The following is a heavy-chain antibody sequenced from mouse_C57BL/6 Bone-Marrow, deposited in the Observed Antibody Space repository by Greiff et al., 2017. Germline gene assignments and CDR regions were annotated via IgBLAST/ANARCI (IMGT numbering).Heavy chain of an antibody. CDR1: GYTFTSYW. CDR2: IDPSDSYT. J-gene: IGHJ4*01. CDR3: AGGLLPYAMDY. V-gene: IGHV1-50*01. D-gene: IGHD2-3*01. Sequence: QVQLQQPGAELVKPGASVKLSCQASGYTFTSYWMQWVKQRPGQGLEWIGEIDPSDSYTNYNQKFKGKATLTVDTSSSTAYMQLSSLTSEDSAVYYCAGGLLPYAMDYWGQGTSVTVSS.